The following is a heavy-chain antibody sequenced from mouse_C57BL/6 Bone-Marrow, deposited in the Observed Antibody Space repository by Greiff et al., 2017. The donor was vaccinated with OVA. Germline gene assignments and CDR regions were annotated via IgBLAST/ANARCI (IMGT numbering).Heavy chain of an antibody. Sequence: EVQLQQSGAELVKPGASVKLSCSASGFNIKDYYMHWVKQRTEQGLEWIGRIDPEDGDTKYAPQFQGKATLTADTSSNTAYLQLSSLTSEDTAVYYCARGDGYYFDYWGQGTTLTVSS. J-gene: IGHJ2*01. CDR1: GFNIKDYY. V-gene: IGHV14-2*01. D-gene: IGHD2-3*01. CDR3: ARGDGYYFDY. CDR2: IDPEDGDT.